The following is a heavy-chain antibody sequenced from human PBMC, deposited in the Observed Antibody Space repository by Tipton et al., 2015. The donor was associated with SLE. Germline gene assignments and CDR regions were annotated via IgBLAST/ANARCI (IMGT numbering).Heavy chain of an antibody. V-gene: IGHV4-4*07. Sequence: TLSLTCTVSGGSISSYYWSWIRQPAGKGLEWIGRIYTSGSTNYNPSLKSRVTISVDTSKNQFSLKLSSVTAADMAVYYCARAYSTAARPFDYWGQGTLVTVSS. CDR1: GGSISSYY. CDR2: IYTSGST. CDR3: ARAYSTAARPFDY. D-gene: IGHD6-6*01. J-gene: IGHJ4*02.